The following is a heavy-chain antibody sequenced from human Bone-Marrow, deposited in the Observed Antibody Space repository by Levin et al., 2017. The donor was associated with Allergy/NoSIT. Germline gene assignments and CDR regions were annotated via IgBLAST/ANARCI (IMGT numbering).Heavy chain of an antibody. V-gene: IGHV3-23*01. CDR1: GFTFTNYA. Sequence: GGSLRLSCAASGFTFTNYAMTWVRQAPGKGLEWVSAISGNGATTFYADSVKGRFTVSSDSSKNTLYLQMNSLTAEDTAVYYCAKRRGFCRSANCYGSDCWGQGTLVTVSS. J-gene: IGHJ4*02. CDR3: AKRRGFCRSANCYGSDC. D-gene: IGHD2-2*01. CDR2: ISGNGATT.